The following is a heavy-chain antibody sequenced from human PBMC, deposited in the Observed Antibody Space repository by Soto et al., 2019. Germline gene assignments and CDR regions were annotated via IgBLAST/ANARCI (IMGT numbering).Heavy chain of an antibody. CDR2: IYYSGST. Sequence: PSETLSLTCTVSGGSISSGDYYWSWIRQPPGKGLEWIGYIYYSGSTYYNPSLKSRVSISMDTSKNRFSLNLDSVTAADTAVYFCARDFDYFDSWGQGTRVTVSS. D-gene: IGHD3-3*01. CDR1: GGSISSGDYY. J-gene: IGHJ4*02. V-gene: IGHV4-30-4*02. CDR3: ARDFDYFDS.